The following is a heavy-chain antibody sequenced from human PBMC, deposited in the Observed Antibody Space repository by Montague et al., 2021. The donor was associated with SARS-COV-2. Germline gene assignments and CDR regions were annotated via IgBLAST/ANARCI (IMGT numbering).Heavy chain of an antibody. D-gene: IGHD3-16*01. Sequence: SETLSLTCSVSGVSVSSNNYYWTWIRRPPGKGLEWIGYIYFNGXTXLXXXXEGRVTTSIDTSKNHFSLRLTSVTTADTAVYCCAREVVGVKTNWLDTWGQGTLVTVPS. J-gene: IGHJ5*02. CDR1: GVSVSSNNYY. CDR3: AREVVGVKTNWLDT. CDR2: IYFNGXT. V-gene: IGHV4-61*03.